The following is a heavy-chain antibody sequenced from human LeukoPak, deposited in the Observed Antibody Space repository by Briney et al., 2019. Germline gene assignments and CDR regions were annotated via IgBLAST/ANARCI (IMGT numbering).Heavy chain of an antibody. Sequence: PGGSLRLSCSVSGFTFSSYVMHWVRRAPGKGLEYVSAISSNGGSTYYADSVKGRFTISRDNSKNTLYLQVNSLRAEDTAVYYCARRGDGGRSFDYWGQGTLVTVSS. CDR1: GFTFSSYV. V-gene: IGHV3-64*04. CDR3: ARRGDGGRSFDY. J-gene: IGHJ4*02. D-gene: IGHD4-23*01. CDR2: ISSNGGST.